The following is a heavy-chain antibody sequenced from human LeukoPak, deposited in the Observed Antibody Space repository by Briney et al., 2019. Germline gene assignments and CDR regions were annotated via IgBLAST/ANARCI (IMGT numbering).Heavy chain of an antibody. Sequence: GGSLRLSCAASGFIFSNYAMHWVRQAPGKGLEWVTSISCDGRKKYYADSVLGRFNISRDNSKNALYLQMNSLTAEDTAVYYCARDSRTTSDWYGLDYWRQGTLVTVSS. J-gene: IGHJ4*02. CDR2: ISCDGRKK. D-gene: IGHD6-19*01. V-gene: IGHV3-30*04. CDR3: ARDSRTTSDWYGLDY. CDR1: GFIFSNYA.